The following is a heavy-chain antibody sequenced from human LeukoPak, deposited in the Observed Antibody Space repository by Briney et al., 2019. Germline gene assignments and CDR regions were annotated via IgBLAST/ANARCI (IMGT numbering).Heavy chain of an antibody. CDR2: ISDSGTST. CDR3: AKEVVSAIPDY. V-gene: IGHV3-23*01. J-gene: IGHJ4*02. CDR1: GFTFSSYA. D-gene: IGHD2-21*01. Sequence: GGSLRLSCAASGFTFSSYAMSWVRPAPGKGLEWVSAISDSGTSTYYADSVKGRFTISRDNSKNTLYLQINSLRPEDTAVYYCAKEVVSAIPDYWGQGTLVTVSS.